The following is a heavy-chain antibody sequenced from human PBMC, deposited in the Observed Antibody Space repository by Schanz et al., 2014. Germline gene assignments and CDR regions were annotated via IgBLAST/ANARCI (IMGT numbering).Heavy chain of an antibody. CDR1: GFTLSSYA. Sequence: GRSLRLSCAAHGFTLSSYAMHWVRQAPGKGLERVAIISNDGSIKYYADSVEGRFSISRENSRNTLYRQRHRLRTEETAVYYCASPSGNSDYG. CDR2: ISNDGSIK. V-gene: IGHV3-30-3*01. D-gene: IGHD1-26*01. CDR3: ASPSGNSDYG. J-gene: IGHJ6*01.